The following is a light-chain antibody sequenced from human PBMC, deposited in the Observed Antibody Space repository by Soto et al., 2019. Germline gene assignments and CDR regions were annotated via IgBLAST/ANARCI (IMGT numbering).Light chain of an antibody. J-gene: IGKJ5*01. CDR3: HQYGSSPPVT. CDR1: QSVSSSY. Sequence: ENALTQSPGTLSLSPGETATLSCRASQSVSSSYLAWYQQKPGQAPRLLIYGASSRATGIPDRFSGSGSGTDFTLTISRLEPEDFAMYYCHQYGSSPPVTFGQGTRLEIK. CDR2: GAS. V-gene: IGKV3-20*01.